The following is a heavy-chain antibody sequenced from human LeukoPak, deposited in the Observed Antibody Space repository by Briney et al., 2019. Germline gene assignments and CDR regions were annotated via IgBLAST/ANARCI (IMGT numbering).Heavy chain of an antibody. J-gene: IGHJ5*02. Sequence: GASVKVSCKASGYSFTAYYMHWVRQAPGQGLEWMGWINPNSGGTNYAQKFQGRVTMTRDTSISTAYMELSRLRSDDTAVYYCAREEAVRGEGWFDPWGQGTLVTVSS. CDR2: INPNSGGT. CDR3: AREEAVRGEGWFDP. CDR1: GYSFTAYY. V-gene: IGHV1-2*02. D-gene: IGHD3-10*01.